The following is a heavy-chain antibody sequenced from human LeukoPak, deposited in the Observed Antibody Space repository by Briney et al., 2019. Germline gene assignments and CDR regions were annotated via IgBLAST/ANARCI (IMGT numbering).Heavy chain of an antibody. Sequence: SETLSLTCTVSGGSISSYYWSWIRQPPGKGLEWIGYIYYSGSTNYNPSLKSRVTISVDTSKNQFSLKLSSVTAADTAVYYCARGYCSSTSCYGDNWFDPWGQGTLVTVSS. CDR3: ARGYCSSTSCYGDNWFDP. CDR2: IYYSGST. V-gene: IGHV4-59*12. J-gene: IGHJ5*02. CDR1: GGSISSYY. D-gene: IGHD2-2*01.